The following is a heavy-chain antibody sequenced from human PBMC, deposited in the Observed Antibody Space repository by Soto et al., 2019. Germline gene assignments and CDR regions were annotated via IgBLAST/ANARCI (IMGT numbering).Heavy chain of an antibody. CDR1: GYTFTTYG. V-gene: IGHV1-18*01. Sequence: QVQLVQSGPEVKKPEASVMLSCKASGYTFTTYGVRWVRQAPGLGLEWMGWISAYNGNTNYAQKFHGRVTMTTDASANTAYLELRSLRSDDTAVYYCARQEGHIEPMIGELDFWGQGTLVTVSS. D-gene: IGHD3-10*02. CDR2: ISAYNGNT. J-gene: IGHJ4*02. CDR3: ARQEGHIEPMIGELDF.